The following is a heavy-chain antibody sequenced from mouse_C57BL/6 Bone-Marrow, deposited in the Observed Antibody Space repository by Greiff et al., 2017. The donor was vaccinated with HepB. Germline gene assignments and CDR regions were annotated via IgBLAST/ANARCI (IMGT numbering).Heavy chain of an antibody. CDR1: GYTFTSYW. J-gene: IGHJ1*03. CDR2: IDPSDSYT. Sequence: QVQLKQPGAELVMPGASVKLSCKASGYTFTSYWMHWVKQRTGQGLEWIGEIDPSDSYTNYNQKFKGKSTLTGDKSSSTANMQLSSLTSEDSAVFYCSREGDYWYCDVWGTGTTVTVSS. CDR3: SREGDYWYCDV. V-gene: IGHV1-69*01.